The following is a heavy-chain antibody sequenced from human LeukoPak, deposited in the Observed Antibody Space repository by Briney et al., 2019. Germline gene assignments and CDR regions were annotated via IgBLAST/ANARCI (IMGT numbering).Heavy chain of an antibody. CDR1: GFTFSSYW. CDR3: ARAEHDYGDHFDY. J-gene: IGHJ4*02. Sequence: GGSLRLSCAASGFTFSSYWMSWVRQARGKGLEWVANIKQDGSEKYYVDSVKGRFTISRDNAKNSLYLQMNSLRAEDTAVYYCARAEHDYGDHFDYWGQGTLVTVSS. CDR2: IKQDGSEK. D-gene: IGHD4-17*01. V-gene: IGHV3-7*04.